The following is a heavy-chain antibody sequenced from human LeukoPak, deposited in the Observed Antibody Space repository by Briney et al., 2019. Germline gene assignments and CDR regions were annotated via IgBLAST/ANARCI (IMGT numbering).Heavy chain of an antibody. V-gene: IGHV3-23*01. Sequence: GGSLRLSCAASGFTFSSYAMSWVRQAPGKGLEWVSAISGSGGSTYYADSVKGRFTISRDNSKNTLYLQMNSLRAEDTAVYYCAKGVVVVAATPNYMDVWGKGTTVTISS. CDR2: ISGSGGST. J-gene: IGHJ6*03. CDR3: AKGVVVVAATPNYMDV. D-gene: IGHD2-15*01. CDR1: GFTFSSYA.